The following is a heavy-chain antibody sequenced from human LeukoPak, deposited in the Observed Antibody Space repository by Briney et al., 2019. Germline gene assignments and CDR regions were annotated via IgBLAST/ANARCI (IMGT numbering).Heavy chain of an antibody. Sequence: PGGSLRLSCAASGFTFSVYSMSWVRQAPGKGLEWVALIKQDASAKEYVDSFKGRATISRDNAENSLYLQMNSLRAEDTAVYYCARDQSAGAQNWFDPWGQGTLVTVSS. CDR3: ARDQSAGAQNWFDP. V-gene: IGHV3-7*01. J-gene: IGHJ5*02. CDR1: GFTFSVYS. CDR2: IKQDASAK. D-gene: IGHD1-26*01.